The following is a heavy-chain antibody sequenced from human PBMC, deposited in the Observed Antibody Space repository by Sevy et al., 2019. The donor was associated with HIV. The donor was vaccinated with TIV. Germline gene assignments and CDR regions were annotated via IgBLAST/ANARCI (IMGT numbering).Heavy chain of an antibody. J-gene: IGHJ6*02. CDR3: ARDTDYYDSSGYFNYYGMDV. CDR1: GFTFSSYE. D-gene: IGHD3-22*01. V-gene: IGHV3-48*03. CDR2: ISSSGSTI. Sequence: GGSLRLSCAASGFTFSSYEMNWVRQAPGKGLEWVSYISSSGSTIYYADSVKGRFTISRDNAKNSLYLQMNSLRAEDTAVYYCARDTDYYDSSGYFNYYGMDVWGQGTTVTVSS.